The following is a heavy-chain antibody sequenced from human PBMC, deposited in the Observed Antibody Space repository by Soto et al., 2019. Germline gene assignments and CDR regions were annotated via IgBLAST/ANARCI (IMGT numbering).Heavy chain of an antibody. J-gene: IGHJ4*02. CDR3: ARDLNYYDSSGYYHDPFDY. CDR1: GFTFSSYA. Sequence: GGSLRLSCAASGFTFSSYAMHWVRQAPGKGLEWVAVISYDGSNKYYADSVKGRFTISRDNSKNTLYLQMNSLRAGDTAVYYCARDLNYYDSSGYYHDPFDYWGQGTLVTVSS. D-gene: IGHD3-22*01. CDR2: ISYDGSNK. V-gene: IGHV3-30-3*01.